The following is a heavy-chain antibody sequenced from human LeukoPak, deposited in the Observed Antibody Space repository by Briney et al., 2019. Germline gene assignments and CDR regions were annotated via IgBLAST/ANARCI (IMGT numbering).Heavy chain of an antibody. J-gene: IGHJ4*02. CDR3: ARVEWRGYFDY. V-gene: IGHV1-46*01. D-gene: IGHD3-3*01. CDR1: GYTFTSYY. CDR2: INPSGGST. Sequence: ASVKVSCKASGYTFTSYYMHWVRQAPGQGLEWMGIINPSGGSTSYAQKFQGRATMTRDTSTSTVYMELSSLRSEDTAVYYCARVEWRGYFDYWGQGTLVTVSS.